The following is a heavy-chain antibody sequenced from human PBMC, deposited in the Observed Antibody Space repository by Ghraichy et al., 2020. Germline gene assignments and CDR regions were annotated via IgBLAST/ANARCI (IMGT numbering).Heavy chain of an antibody. J-gene: IGHJ4*02. D-gene: IGHD5-18*01. CDR2: IIPIFGTA. Sequence: SVKVSCKASGGTFSSYAISWVRQAPGQGLEWMGGIIPIFGTANYAQKFQGRVTITADESTSTAYMELSSLRSEDTAVYYCARGGYSYGPDHPTYYFDYWGQGTLVTVSS. V-gene: IGHV1-69*13. CDR1: GGTFSSYA. CDR3: ARGGYSYGPDHPTYYFDY.